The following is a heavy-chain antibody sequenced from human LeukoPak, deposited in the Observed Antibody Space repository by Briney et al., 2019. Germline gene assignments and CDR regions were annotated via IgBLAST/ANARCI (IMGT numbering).Heavy chain of an antibody. CDR2: INPSGGST. CDR3: ARGRANVAAADNWFDP. CDR1: GYTFTSYY. Sequence: ASVKVSCKASGYTFTSYYMHWVRQAPGQGLEWMGIINPSGGSTSYAQKFQGRVTMTRDMSTSTVYMELSSLRSEDTAVYYCARGRANVAAADNWFDPWGQGTLVTVSS. D-gene: IGHD6-13*01. J-gene: IGHJ5*02. V-gene: IGHV1-46*01.